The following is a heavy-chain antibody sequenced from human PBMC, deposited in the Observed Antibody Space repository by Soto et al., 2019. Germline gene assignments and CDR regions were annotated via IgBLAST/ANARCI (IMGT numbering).Heavy chain of an antibody. V-gene: IGHV3-66*01. CDR1: GFTVSTDW. CDR3: VRENYYYGMDV. CDR2: IKSGGNT. J-gene: IGHJ6*02. Sequence: EVQLVESGGGLVQPGGSLRLSCAASGFTVSTDWMYWVRQAPGKGLEWVSLIKSGGNTYYADSVEGRFTIYRDNSKNTVYLQMNSLRAEDTAVYYCVRENYYYGMDVWGQGTTVTVSS.